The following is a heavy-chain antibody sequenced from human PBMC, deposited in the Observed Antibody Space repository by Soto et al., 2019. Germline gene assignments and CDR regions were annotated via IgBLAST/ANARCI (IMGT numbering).Heavy chain of an antibody. CDR2: TYYRSKWYH. CDR1: GESVSTNSAT. Sequence: QVQLQQSGPGLVKPSQTLSLTCAISGESVSTNSATWDWIRQSPSRGLEWLGRTYYRSKWYHDYASTVKGRIPINADTPNNPLSLHLTSVTPDDTAVYYCARLIGDSWLDSWGQGTLVTVSS. J-gene: IGHJ5*01. D-gene: IGHD2-8*01. CDR3: ARLIGDSWLDS. V-gene: IGHV6-1*01.